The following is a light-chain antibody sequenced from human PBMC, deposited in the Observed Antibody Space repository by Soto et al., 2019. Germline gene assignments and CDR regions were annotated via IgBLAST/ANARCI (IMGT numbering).Light chain of an antibody. CDR3: QKYHSAPLT. V-gene: IGKV1-27*01. CDR1: QAINNY. Sequence: DIPVTQSPSSLSASVGDRVTITCRASQAINNYLAWYQQKPGKVPKLLIYTASTLQSGVPSRFSGSGSGTDFTLTISSLQPEDVATYYCQKYHSAPLTFGGGTKVEIK. CDR2: TAS. J-gene: IGKJ4*01.